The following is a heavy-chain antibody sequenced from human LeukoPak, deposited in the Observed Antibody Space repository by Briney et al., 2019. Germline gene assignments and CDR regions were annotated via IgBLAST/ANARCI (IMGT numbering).Heavy chain of an antibody. Sequence: GGSLRLSCAASGFTFSSYGMTWVRQAPGKGLEWGSYISSSSSTIYYADSVKGRFTISRDNAKNSLYLQMNSLRAEDTAVYYCAKDHIVVVTAMLPYFDYWGQGTLVTVSS. D-gene: IGHD2-21*02. V-gene: IGHV3-48*04. CDR3: AKDHIVVVTAMLPYFDY. J-gene: IGHJ4*02. CDR1: GFTFSSYG. CDR2: ISSSSSTI.